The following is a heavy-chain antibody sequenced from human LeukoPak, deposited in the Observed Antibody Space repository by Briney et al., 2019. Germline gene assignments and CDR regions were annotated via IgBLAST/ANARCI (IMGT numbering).Heavy chain of an antibody. V-gene: IGHV3-20*04. CDR3: ARDGHIAAAGIYYYYYMDV. Sequence: GGSLRLSCAASGFTFYDYGMSWVRQAPGKGLEWVSGINWNGGSTGYADSVKGRFTISRDNAKNSLYLQMNSLRAEDTALYYCARDGHIAAAGIYYYYYMDVWGKGTTVTVSS. D-gene: IGHD6-13*01. CDR1: GFTFYDYG. CDR2: INWNGGST. J-gene: IGHJ6*03.